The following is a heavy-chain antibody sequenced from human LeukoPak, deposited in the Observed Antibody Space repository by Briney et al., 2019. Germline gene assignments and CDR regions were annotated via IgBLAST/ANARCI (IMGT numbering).Heavy chain of an antibody. J-gene: IGHJ6*02. CDR3: ARDNLYYGMDV. CDR2: ISYDGSNK. CDR1: GLTFSSYG. V-gene: IGHV3-30*03. D-gene: IGHD1-14*01. Sequence: GGSLRLSCAASGLTFSSYGMHWVRQAPGKGLEWVAVISYDGSNKYYADSVKGRFTISRDNSKNTLYLQMNSLRAEDTAVYYCARDNLYYGMDVWGQGTTVTVSS.